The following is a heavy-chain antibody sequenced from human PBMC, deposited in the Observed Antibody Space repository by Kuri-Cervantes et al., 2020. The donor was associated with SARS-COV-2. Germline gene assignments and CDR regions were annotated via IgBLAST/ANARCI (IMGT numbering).Heavy chain of an antibody. CDR2: IYSGGST. D-gene: IGHD2-21*02. CDR3: ARGSYCGGDCYSGWYFDL. Sequence: GGSLRLSCAASGFTFSSYAMHWVRQAPGKGLEWVAVIYSGGSTYYADSVRGRFTISRDNSKNTLYLQMNSLRAEDTAVYYCARGSYCGGDCYSGWYFDLWGRGTLVTVSS. J-gene: IGHJ2*01. V-gene: IGHV3-53*01. CDR1: GFTFSSYA.